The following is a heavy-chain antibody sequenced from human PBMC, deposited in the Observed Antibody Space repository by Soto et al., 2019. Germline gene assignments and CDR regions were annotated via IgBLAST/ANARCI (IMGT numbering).Heavy chain of an antibody. V-gene: IGHV2-26*01. CDR2: IFSNDEK. J-gene: IGHJ4*02. CDR3: ARLLEDGYNDW. CDR1: GFSLSNARMG. Sequence: QVTLKESGPVLVKPTETLTLTCTVSGFSLSNARMGVSWIRQPPGKALEWLAHIFSNDEKSYSTSLKSRLTISKDTSKSQVVLTMTNMDPVDTATYYCARLLEDGYNDWWGQGTLVTVSS. D-gene: IGHD5-12*01.